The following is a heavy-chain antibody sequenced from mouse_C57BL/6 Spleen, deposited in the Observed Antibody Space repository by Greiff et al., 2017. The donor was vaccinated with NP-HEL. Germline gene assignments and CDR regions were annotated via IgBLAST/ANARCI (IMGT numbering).Heavy chain of an antibody. J-gene: IGHJ4*01. V-gene: IGHV1-82*01. D-gene: IGHD1-1*01. Sequence: VQLQQSGPELVKPGASVKISCKASGYAFSSSWMNWVKQRPGKGLEWIGRIYPGDGDTNYNGKFKGKATLTADKSSSTAYMQLSSLTSEDSAVYFCARDYGSSQAMDYWGQGTSVTVSS. CDR3: ARDYGSSQAMDY. CDR1: GYAFSSSW. CDR2: IYPGDGDT.